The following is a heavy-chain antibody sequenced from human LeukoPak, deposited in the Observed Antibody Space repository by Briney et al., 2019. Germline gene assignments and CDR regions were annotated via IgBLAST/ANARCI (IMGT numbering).Heavy chain of an antibody. Sequence: SETLSLTCTVSGGSISSYYWSWIRQPPGKGLEWIGYIYYSGSTNYNPSLKSRVTISVDTSKNQFSLKLSSVTAADTAVYYCAFRSGWYYYDYWGQGTLVTVSS. J-gene: IGHJ4*02. D-gene: IGHD6-19*01. CDR2: IYYSGST. CDR3: AFRSGWYYYDY. CDR1: GGSISSYY. V-gene: IGHV4-59*12.